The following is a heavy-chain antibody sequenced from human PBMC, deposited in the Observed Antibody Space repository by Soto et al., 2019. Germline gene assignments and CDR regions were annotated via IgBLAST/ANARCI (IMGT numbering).Heavy chain of an antibody. CDR1: GFIFSAYW. CDR2: INPDGSEK. V-gene: IGHV3-7*01. Sequence: EVQLVESGGGLVQPGVSLRLSCAASGFIFSAYWMTWVRQAPGKGLEWVANINPDGSEKYYVDSVKGRFTISRDNVKNSLFLQVNNLRAEDTALYYCVRARIDVWGRGTLVTVSS. J-gene: IGHJ2*01. CDR3: VRARIDV.